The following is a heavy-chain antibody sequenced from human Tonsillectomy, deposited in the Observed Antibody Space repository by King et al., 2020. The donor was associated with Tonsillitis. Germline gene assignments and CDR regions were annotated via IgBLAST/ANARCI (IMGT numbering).Heavy chain of an antibody. Sequence: QLVQSGAEVKKHGASVKVSCKASGYTFTGYYMHWVRQAPGQGLEWMGWINPNSGGTNYAQKFQGRVTMTRDTSISTAYMELSRLTSDDAAVYSCAREGGVAAASSEAWFDPWGQGTLVTVSS. CDR3: AREGGVAAASSEAWFDP. D-gene: IGHD6-13*01. V-gene: IGHV1-2*02. J-gene: IGHJ5*02. CDR2: INPNSGGT. CDR1: GYTFTGYY.